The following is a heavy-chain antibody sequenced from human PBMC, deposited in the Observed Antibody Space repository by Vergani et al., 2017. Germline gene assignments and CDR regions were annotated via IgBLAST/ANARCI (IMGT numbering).Heavy chain of an antibody. Sequence: QLQLQESGPGLVKPSATLSLTCSVSGASIRSSNYYWGWIRQPPGKGLEWLGHISASGNASHSPSLKTRVSMSVDTSKNQFSLTVTSVTAADTAIYFCARRSGGYYSGGKVHPLRTAFDVWGHGTVVTVSS. CDR2: ISASGNA. CDR1: GASIRSSNYY. J-gene: IGHJ3*01. D-gene: IGHD2-15*01. CDR3: ARRSGGYYSGGKVHPLRTAFDV. V-gene: IGHV4-61*05.